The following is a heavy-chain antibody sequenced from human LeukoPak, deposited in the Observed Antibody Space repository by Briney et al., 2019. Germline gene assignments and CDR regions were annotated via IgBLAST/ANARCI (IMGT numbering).Heavy chain of an antibody. V-gene: IGHV1-69*13. Sequence: SVKVSCKASGGTFSSYAISWVRQAPGQGLEWMGGIIPIFGTANYAQKFQGRVTITADESTSTAYMELSSLRSEDTAVYYCAKGGNSLWASFDYWGQGTLVTVSS. CDR2: IIPIFGTA. J-gene: IGHJ4*02. CDR3: AKGGNSLWASFDY. CDR1: GGTFSSYA. D-gene: IGHD4-23*01.